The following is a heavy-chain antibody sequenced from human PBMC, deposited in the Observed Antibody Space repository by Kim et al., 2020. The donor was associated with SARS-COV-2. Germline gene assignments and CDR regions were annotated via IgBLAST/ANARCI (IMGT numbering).Heavy chain of an antibody. CDR3: AKAAAGLGDY. Sequence: RTYYADAVKGRFTISRCNSKNTLYLQMNSLRAEDTAVYYCAKAAAGLGDYWGQGTLVTVSS. D-gene: IGHD6-13*01. CDR2: RT. J-gene: IGHJ4*02. V-gene: IGHV3-23*01.